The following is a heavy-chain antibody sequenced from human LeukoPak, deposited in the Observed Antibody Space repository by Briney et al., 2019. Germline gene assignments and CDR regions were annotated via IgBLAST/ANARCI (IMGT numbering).Heavy chain of an antibody. D-gene: IGHD6-19*01. V-gene: IGHV3-74*01. CDR3: ARAQQWLSPQFDY. CDR2: LTRDGTTR. CDR1: GFTFSGYY. Sequence: GGSLRLSCVASGFTFSGYYMHWVRQAPGKGLVWVSRLTRDGTTRDYADSVKGRFTISRDNSKSTLYLQMNSLGGEDTAVYYCARAQQWLSPQFDYWGQGTLATVSS. J-gene: IGHJ4*02.